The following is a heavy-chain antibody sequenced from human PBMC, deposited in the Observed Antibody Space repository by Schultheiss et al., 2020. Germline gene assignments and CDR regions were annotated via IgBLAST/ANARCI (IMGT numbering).Heavy chain of an antibody. CDR1: GYTFTSYD. CDR3: ARGFTGIAARPGDY. CDR2: IIPIFGTA. D-gene: IGHD6-6*01. V-gene: IGHV1-69*05. Sequence: SVKVSCKASGYTFTSYDISWVRQAPGQGLEWMGGIIPIFGTANYAQKFQGRVTMTTDTSTSTAYMELRSLRSEDTAVYYCARGFTGIAARPGDYWGQGTLVTVSS. J-gene: IGHJ4*02.